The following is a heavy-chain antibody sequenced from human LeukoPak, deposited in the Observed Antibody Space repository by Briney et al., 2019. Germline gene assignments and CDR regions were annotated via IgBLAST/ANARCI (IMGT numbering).Heavy chain of an antibody. D-gene: IGHD6-19*01. J-gene: IGHJ4*02. CDR1: GYTFNSYG. V-gene: IGHV1-18*01. Sequence: ASVRVSCKASGYTFNSYGISWVRQAPGQGLEWMGWISAYNGNTNYAQKVQGRVTMTTDTSTSTAYMELRSLRSDDTAVYYCARADIRAIASSGWYGFDYWGQGTLVTVSS. CDR3: ARADIRAIASSGWYGFDY. CDR2: ISAYNGNT.